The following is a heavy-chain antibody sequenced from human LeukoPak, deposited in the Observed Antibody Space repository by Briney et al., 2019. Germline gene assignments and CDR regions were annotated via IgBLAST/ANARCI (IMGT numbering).Heavy chain of an antibody. CDR1: GFTLSSYG. Sequence: GGSLRLSCAASGFTLSSYGMHWVRQAPGKGLEWVAFIRYDGSNKYYADSVKGRFTISRDNSKNTLYLQMNSLRAEDTAVYYCANAYCSSTSCYDLDYWGQGTLVTVSS. V-gene: IGHV3-30*02. CDR2: IRYDGSNK. D-gene: IGHD2-2*01. J-gene: IGHJ4*02. CDR3: ANAYCSSTSCYDLDY.